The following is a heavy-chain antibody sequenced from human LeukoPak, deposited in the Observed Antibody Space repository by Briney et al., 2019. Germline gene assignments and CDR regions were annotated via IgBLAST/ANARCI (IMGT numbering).Heavy chain of an antibody. D-gene: IGHD2-2*01. J-gene: IGHJ3*02. CDR3: ARDRCSSASCPSRWAFDI. CDR1: GGSISSYY. Sequence: SETLSLTCTVSGGSISSYYWSWIRQPAGKGLEWIGRIYSSGSTNYNPSLKSRVTMSVDTSKNQFSLNLSSVTAADTAVYYCARDRCSSASCPSRWAFDIWGQGTMVTVYS. V-gene: IGHV4-4*07. CDR2: IYSSGST.